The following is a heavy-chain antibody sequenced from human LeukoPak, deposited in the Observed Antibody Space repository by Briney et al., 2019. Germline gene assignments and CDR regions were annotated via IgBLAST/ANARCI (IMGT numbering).Heavy chain of an antibody. J-gene: IGHJ4*02. Sequence: PSETLSLTCAVYGGSFSGYYWSWIRQPPGKGLEWIGEINHSGSTNYNPSLKSRVTISVDTSKNQFPLKLSSVTAADTAVYYCARVESERGSGYYKTYYFDYWGQGTLVTVSS. CDR3: ARVESERGSGYYKTYYFDY. CDR2: INHSGST. CDR1: GGSFSGYY. V-gene: IGHV4-34*01. D-gene: IGHD3-3*01.